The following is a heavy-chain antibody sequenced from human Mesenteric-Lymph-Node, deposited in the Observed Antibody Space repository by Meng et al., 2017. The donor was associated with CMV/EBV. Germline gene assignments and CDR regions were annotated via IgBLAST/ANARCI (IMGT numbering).Heavy chain of an antibody. Sequence: LTCGVSGTSISSSRWWSWVRQSPGKGLEWIGEIYHSGATNYNPSLKSRVTMSLDKSKNQFSLRVTSVTAADTAVYYCARDLAALGNGLDPWGPGILVTVS. CDR1: GTSISSSRW. V-gene: IGHV4-4*02. D-gene: IGHD4-23*01. CDR3: ARDLAALGNGLDP. J-gene: IGHJ5*02. CDR2: IYHSGAT.